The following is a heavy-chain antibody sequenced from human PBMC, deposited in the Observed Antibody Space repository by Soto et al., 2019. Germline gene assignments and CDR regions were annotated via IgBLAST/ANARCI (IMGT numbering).Heavy chain of an antibody. D-gene: IGHD2-2*03. V-gene: IGHV4-31*03. CDR3: ARDHGYCSSTSCYSGAFDI. J-gene: IGHJ3*02. CDR2: IYYSGST. Sequence: SETLSLTCTVSGGSISSGGYYWSWIRQHPGKGLEWIGYIYYSGSTYYNPSLKSRVTISVDTSKNQFSLKLSSVTAADTAVYYCARDHGYCSSTSCYSGAFDIWGQGTMVTVS. CDR1: GGSISSGGYY.